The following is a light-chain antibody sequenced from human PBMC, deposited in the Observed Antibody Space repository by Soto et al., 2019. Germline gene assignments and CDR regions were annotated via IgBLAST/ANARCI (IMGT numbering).Light chain of an antibody. Sequence: QSALTQPPSASGSPGQSVTISCTGTSSDVGGYNYVSWYQQHPGKAPKLMIYEVSKRPSGVPDRFSGSKSGNTASLTVSGRQADDEADYYCSSYAGSNNFVVFGGGTQLTVL. J-gene: IGLJ2*01. V-gene: IGLV2-8*01. CDR3: SSYAGSNNFVV. CDR2: EVS. CDR1: SSDVGGYNY.